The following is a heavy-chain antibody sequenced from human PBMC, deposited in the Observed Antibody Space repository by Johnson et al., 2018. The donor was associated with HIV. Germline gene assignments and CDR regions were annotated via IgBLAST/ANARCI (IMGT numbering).Heavy chain of an antibody. CDR1: GFIFSNFG. CDR3: AKTLVPPIFGVVPPEIDAFDI. D-gene: IGHD3-3*01. CDR2: TSYDGTNK. J-gene: IGHJ3*02. V-gene: IGHV3-30*18. Sequence: QVQLVESGGGVVQPGRSLRLSCAASGFIFSNFGMHWVRQAPGKGLEWVAVTSYDGTNKYYAVSVKGRFTISRDNSKNTLYLQMNSLTADDTAVFYCAKTLVPPIFGVVPPEIDAFDIWGQGTMVTVSS.